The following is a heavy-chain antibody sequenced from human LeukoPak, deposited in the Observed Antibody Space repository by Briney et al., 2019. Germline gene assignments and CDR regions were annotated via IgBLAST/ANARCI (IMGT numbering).Heavy chain of an antibody. CDR1: GFTFSNAW. CDR2: IKSKTDGGTT. J-gene: IGHJ4*02. CDR3: TTGYYDFWSGYYSRGLDY. V-gene: IGHV3-15*01. Sequence: PGGSLRLSCAASGFTFSNAWMSWVRQAPGKGLEWVGRIKSKTDGGTTDYAAPVKGRFTISRDDSKNTLYLQMNSLKTEDTAVYYCTTGYYDFWSGYYSRGLDYWGQGTLVTVSS. D-gene: IGHD3-3*01.